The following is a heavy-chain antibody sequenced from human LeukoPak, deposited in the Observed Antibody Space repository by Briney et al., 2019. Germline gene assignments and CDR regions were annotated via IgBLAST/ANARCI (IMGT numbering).Heavy chain of an antibody. V-gene: IGHV3-21*01. CDR1: GFTFSSYS. CDR3: ARDPYEYCSSTSCRQAGAFDI. CDR2: ISSSSSYI. J-gene: IGHJ3*02. D-gene: IGHD2-2*01. Sequence: PGGSLRLSCAASGFTFSSYSMNWVRQAPGKGLEWVSSISSSSSYIYYADSVKGRFTISRDNAKNSLYLQMNSLGAEDTAVYYCARDPYEYCSSTSCRQAGAFDIWGQGTMVTVSS.